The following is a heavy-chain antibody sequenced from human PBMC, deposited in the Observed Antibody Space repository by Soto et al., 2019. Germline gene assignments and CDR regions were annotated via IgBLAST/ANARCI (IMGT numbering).Heavy chain of an antibody. Sequence: QVQLEQSGAEVKKPVSSVKISCKASGGTLSDHGVSWLRQAPGQGLEWVGGTIPVFNTAKYAPKFQGRVTIAADKSTNLAYMELGSLRSDDTAFYYCARGVYGSGNYYTGPSAFDIWGQGTLVIVSS. V-gene: IGHV1-69*06. CDR3: ARGVYGSGNYYTGPSAFDI. CDR1: GGTLSDHG. CDR2: TIPVFNTA. J-gene: IGHJ3*02. D-gene: IGHD3-10*01.